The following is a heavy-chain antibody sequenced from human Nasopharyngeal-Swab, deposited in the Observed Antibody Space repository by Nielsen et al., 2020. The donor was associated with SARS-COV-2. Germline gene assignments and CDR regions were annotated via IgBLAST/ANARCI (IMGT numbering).Heavy chain of an antibody. D-gene: IGHD2-15*01. V-gene: IGHV3-23*01. CDR2: MSGRGEKT. J-gene: IGHJ5*02. Sequence: GESLKISCAASGFTFTSYAMNWVRHAPGKGLEWVSGMSGRGEKTYYAESVKGRSTISRDVSKNTLYLQMNGLRAEDTAVYYCAKDSGAGFCDDGSCFPTNHWGQGTLVTVSS. CDR1: GFTFTSYA. CDR3: AKDSGAGFCDDGSCFPTNH.